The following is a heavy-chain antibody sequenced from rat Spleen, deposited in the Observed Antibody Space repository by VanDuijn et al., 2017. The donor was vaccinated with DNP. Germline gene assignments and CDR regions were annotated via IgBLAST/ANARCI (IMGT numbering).Heavy chain of an antibody. D-gene: IGHD1-1*01. CDR1: GFTFSDYY. V-gene: IGHV5-22*01. CDR2: ISYDGGST. CDR3: AKPMDYYSGGFAY. Sequence: EVQLAESGGDLVQPGRSLKLSCAASGFTFSDYYMAWVRQAPTKGLEWVAYISYDGGSTYYGDSVKGRFTISRDNAKSTLSLQMNSLRSEDMATYYCAKPMDYYSGGFAYWGQGTLVTVSS. J-gene: IGHJ3*01.